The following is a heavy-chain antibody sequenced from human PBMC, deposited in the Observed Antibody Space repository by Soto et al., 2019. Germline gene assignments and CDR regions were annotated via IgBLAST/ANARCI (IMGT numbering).Heavy chain of an antibody. V-gene: IGHV3-23*01. J-gene: IGHJ5*02. D-gene: IGHD5-18*01. CDR3: AKWDGYGDH. CDR2: ISIGGDKT. Sequence: EVQLLESGGDLVQPGGSLRLSCAASGFSFRSYSFTWVRQAPGKGLEWVAGISIGGDKTWHADSVKGRFTISRDNSKNTVYLQMKSLRVDDTGVYYCAKWDGYGDHWGQGTLVTVSS. CDR1: GFSFRSYS.